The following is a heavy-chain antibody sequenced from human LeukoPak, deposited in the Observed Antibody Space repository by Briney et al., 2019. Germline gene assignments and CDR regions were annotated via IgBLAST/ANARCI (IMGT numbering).Heavy chain of an antibody. Sequence: GGSLRLSCEVSGIYFIHAWFSWVRQAPGKGLEWIGHVKGGSDAEPADYAASVKGRFTISRADSGNTLYLQMDSLGTEDTAVYFCTTSGGNWDYFDYWGQGAPVTVSS. CDR3: TTSGGNWDYFDY. CDR2: VKGGSDAEPA. D-gene: IGHD3-16*01. J-gene: IGHJ4*02. V-gene: IGHV3-15*01. CDR1: GIYFIHAW.